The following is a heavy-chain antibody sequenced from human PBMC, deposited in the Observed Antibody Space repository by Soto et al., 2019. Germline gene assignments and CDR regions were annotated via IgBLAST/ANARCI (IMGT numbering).Heavy chain of an antibody. CDR3: ARVYYDSSGFYHEDH. J-gene: IGHJ1*01. CDR1: GYSFNNYL. Sequence: QVKLVQSGAEVKKPGASVMVSCQASGYSFNNYLISWVRQAPGQGPEWVGWISADNGNTNYGQKFLGRVTMTTDTSTSTAYMDLRSLGSDDTAVYYCARVYYDSSGFYHEDHWGQGTLVTVSS. CDR2: ISADNGNT. D-gene: IGHD3-22*01. V-gene: IGHV1-18*01.